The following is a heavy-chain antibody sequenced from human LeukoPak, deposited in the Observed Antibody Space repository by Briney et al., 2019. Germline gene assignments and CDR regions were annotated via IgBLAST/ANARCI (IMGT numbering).Heavy chain of an antibody. J-gene: IGHJ4*02. CDR2: INHSGST. CDR1: GGSFSGYY. Sequence: SETLSLTCAVYGGSFSGYYWSWIRQPPGKGLEWIGEINHSGSTNYNPSLKSRVTISVDTSKNQFSLKLSSVTAADTAVYYCARGGESSSWYLRNRGNDYWGQGTLVTVSS. V-gene: IGHV4-34*01. CDR3: ARGGESSSWYLRNRGNDY. D-gene: IGHD6-13*01.